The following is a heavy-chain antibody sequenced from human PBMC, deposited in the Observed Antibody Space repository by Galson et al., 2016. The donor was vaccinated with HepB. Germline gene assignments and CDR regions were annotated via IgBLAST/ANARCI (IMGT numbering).Heavy chain of an antibody. Sequence: SVKVSCKASGGNFNTYAISWMRQAPGKGPEWMGGIIPMFGSPDYARKFQGRVTITADISTSTAYLVLSSLRAEDTAEYYCARTYYHVTGGFNQEDDFDSWGQGTLVTVSS. D-gene: IGHD3-10*02. CDR2: IIPMFGSP. CDR1: GGNFNTYA. V-gene: IGHV1-69*06. J-gene: IGHJ4*02. CDR3: ARTYYHVTGGFNQEDDFDS.